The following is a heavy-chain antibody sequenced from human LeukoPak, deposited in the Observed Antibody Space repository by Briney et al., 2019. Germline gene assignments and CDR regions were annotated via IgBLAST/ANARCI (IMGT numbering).Heavy chain of an antibody. J-gene: IGHJ4*02. D-gene: IGHD6-19*01. CDR1: GGSISSYS. CDR3: ARGVYSSGWYVDY. CDR2: IYYSGST. Sequence: PSETLSLTCTVSGGSISSYSWSWIRQPPGKGLEWIGYIYYSGSTNYNPSLKSRVTISVDTSKNQFSLKLSSVTAADTAVYYCARGVYSSGWYVDYWGQGTLVTVSS. V-gene: IGHV4-59*01.